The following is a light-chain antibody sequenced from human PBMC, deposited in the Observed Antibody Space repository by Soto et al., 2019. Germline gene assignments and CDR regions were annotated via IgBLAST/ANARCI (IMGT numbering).Light chain of an antibody. V-gene: IGKV3D-20*02. Sequence: DIVLTQSLATLSLYPGEKATLYCGASQRVSGGFLAWYQQEPGQTPKLLIYDASSRASGTPDRFSGSGSGTDFTLTINSLEPEDFAVYYCQQRSNWPSITFGQGTRPEIK. CDR2: DAS. J-gene: IGKJ5*01. CDR3: QQRSNWPSIT. CDR1: QRVSGGF.